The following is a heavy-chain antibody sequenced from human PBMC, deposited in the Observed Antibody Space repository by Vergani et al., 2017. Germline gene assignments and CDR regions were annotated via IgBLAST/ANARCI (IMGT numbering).Heavy chain of an antibody. J-gene: IGHJ5*02. CDR1: NDSVSNTFYY. D-gene: IGHD3-10*01. CDR2: IYYSGST. V-gene: IGHV4-39*01. CDR3: ARRSYYGSGSYSWGWFDP. Sequence: QVQLQESGPGLVKPSETLSLTCTVSNDSVSNTFYYWGWIRQTPGKGLEWIGSIYYSGSTYYNPSLESRVTMSVDTSKSQFSLKLSSVTAADTAVYYCARRSYYGSGSYSWGWFDPWGQGTLVTVSS.